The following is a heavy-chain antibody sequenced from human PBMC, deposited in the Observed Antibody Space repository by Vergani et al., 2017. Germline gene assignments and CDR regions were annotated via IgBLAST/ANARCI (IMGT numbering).Heavy chain of an antibody. CDR2: VEDSGYF. D-gene: IGHD1-14*01. CDR1: GGSLSGYY. J-gene: IGHJ4*02. V-gene: IGHV4-59*01. Sequence: QVQLQESCPGLVRPSETLSLTCTVSGGSLSGYYWNWIRQTPGEGLEWIGYVEDSGYFNYNPSLKTRVSMSSDTSNNQFSLRLSSVTVADTAVYYCARSIVSQNPPDYFDNWGQGTLVTVSS. CDR3: ARSIVSQNPPDYFDN.